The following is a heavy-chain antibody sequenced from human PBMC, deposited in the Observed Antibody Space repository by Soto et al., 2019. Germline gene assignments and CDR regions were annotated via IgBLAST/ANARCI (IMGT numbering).Heavy chain of an antibody. V-gene: IGHV1-58*01. Sequence: SVKVSCKASGFTFTSSAVQWVRQARGQRLEWIGWIVVGSGNTNYAQKFQERVTITRDMSTSTAYMELSSLRSEDTAVYYCAAGKYYYDSSGYYYGGDYWGQGTLVTVSS. J-gene: IGHJ4*02. CDR2: IVVGSGNT. CDR3: AAGKYYYDSSGYYYGGDY. D-gene: IGHD3-22*01. CDR1: GFTFTSSA.